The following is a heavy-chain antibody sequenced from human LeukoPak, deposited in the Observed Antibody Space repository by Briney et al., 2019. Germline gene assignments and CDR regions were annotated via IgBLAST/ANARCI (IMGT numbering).Heavy chain of an antibody. CDR2: ISSSSSYT. CDR1: GFTFSDYY. J-gene: IGHJ4*02. D-gene: IGHD5-18*01. CDR3: ARAYSYGPDY. Sequence: GGSLRLSCAVSGFTFSDYYMSWIRQAPGKGLEWVSYISSSSSYTNYADSVKGRFTISRDNAKNSLHLRMNSLRAEDTAVYYCARAYSYGPDYWGQGTLVTVSS. V-gene: IGHV3-11*03.